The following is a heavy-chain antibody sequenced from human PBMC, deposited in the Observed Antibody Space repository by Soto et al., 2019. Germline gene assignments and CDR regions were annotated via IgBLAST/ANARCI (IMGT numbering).Heavy chain of an antibody. Sequence: ASVKVSCKASGYTFTSYGISWVRQAPGQGLEWMGWISAYNGNTNYAQKLQGRVTMTTDTSTSTAYMELRSLRSDDTAVYYCARDKIYYGSGSYSYYMDVWGKGTTVTVSS. CDR1: GYTFTSYG. V-gene: IGHV1-18*01. CDR3: ARDKIYYGSGSYSYYMDV. CDR2: ISAYNGNT. J-gene: IGHJ6*03. D-gene: IGHD3-10*01.